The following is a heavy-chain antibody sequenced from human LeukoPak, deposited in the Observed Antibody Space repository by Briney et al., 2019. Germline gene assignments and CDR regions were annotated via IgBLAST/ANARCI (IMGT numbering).Heavy chain of an antibody. CDR1: GFTFSSYG. CDR3: AKVGEMATITPWYFDY. V-gene: IGHV3-30*18. CDR2: ILYDGSNK. D-gene: IGHD5-24*01. J-gene: IGHJ4*02. Sequence: GRSLRLSCAASGFTFSSYGMHWVRQAPGKGLEWVAVILYDGSNKYYADSVKGRFTISRDNSKNTLYLQMNSLRAEDTAVYYCAKVGEMATITPWYFDYWGQGTLVTVSS.